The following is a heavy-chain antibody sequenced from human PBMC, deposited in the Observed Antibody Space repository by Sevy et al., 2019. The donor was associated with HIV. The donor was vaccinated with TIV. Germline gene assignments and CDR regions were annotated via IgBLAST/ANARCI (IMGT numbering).Heavy chain of an antibody. CDR1: GFTFSKYS. V-gene: IGHV3-23*01. J-gene: IGHJ4*02. CDR2: LSFGCGEM. D-gene: IGHD2-8*01. CDR3: AREGCTKPHDY. Sequence: GGSLRLSCAASGFTFSKYSMSWVRQPPGKGLEWVSTLSFGCGEMNYADSVKGRFTISRDNSKSSVYLQMNNLRPEDTAAYCCAREGCTKPHDYWGQGTLVTVSS.